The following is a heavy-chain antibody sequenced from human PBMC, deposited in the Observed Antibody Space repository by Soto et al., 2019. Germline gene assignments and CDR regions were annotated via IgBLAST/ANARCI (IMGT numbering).Heavy chain of an antibody. CDR2: IYFGGST. V-gene: IGHV4-30-2*02. CDR1: GGSISSGDYS. J-gene: IGHJ4*02. CDR3: ASGPGTAMARATDY. Sequence: KSSETLSLTCAVSGGSISSGDYSWNWIRQPPGKGLEWIGYIYFGGSTYYNPSLQSRVTMSVDRSRNQFSLKLSSVTAADTAVYYCASGPGTAMARATDYWGQGTLVTV. D-gene: IGHD5-18*01.